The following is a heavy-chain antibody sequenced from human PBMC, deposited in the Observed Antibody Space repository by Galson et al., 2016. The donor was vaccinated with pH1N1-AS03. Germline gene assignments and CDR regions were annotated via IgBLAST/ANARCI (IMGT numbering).Heavy chain of an antibody. J-gene: IGHJ4*02. CDR2: VYYTGSV. CDR1: GDSLSSYF. V-gene: IGHV4-59*01. Sequence: ETLSLTCTVSGDSLSSYFWNWIRRPPGKGLEWIGYVYYTGSVKYNPSLKSRVTISLDTSNNQFSPILKSVTAADTAVYYCARGRAPSPVTYYFDDWGQGTLVTVSS. CDR3: ARGRAPSPVTYYFDD.